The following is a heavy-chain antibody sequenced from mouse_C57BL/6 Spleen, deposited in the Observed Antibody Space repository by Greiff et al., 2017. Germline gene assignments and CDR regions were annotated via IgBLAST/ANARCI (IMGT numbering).Heavy chain of an antibody. CDR2: IYPGDGDT. Sequence: QVQLKESGAELVKPGASVKISCKASGYAFSSYWMNWVKQRPGKGLEWIGQIYPGDGDTNYNGKFKGKATLTADKSSSTAYMQLSSLTSEDSAVXFCGRGGNDPSAWFAYWGQGTLVTVSA. D-gene: IGHD2-2*01. CDR3: GRGGNDPSAWFAY. CDR1: GYAFSSYW. J-gene: IGHJ3*01. V-gene: IGHV1-80*01.